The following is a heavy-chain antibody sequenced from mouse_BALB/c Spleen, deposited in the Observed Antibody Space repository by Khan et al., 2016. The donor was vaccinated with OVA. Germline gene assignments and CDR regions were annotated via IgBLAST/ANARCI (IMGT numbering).Heavy chain of an antibody. Sequence: QVQLKQSGAELVRPGTSVKLSCKTSGYIFTSYWIHWVKQRPGQGLEWIARVYPGNDNTYYTENFKDQATLTANKSSTTVYLQLSRLKSEDSAVFFSAREEALYYVDYWGQGTTLTVSS. CDR3: AREEALYYVDY. CDR2: VYPGNDNT. CDR1: GYIFTSYW. V-gene: IGHV1-76*01. D-gene: IGHD3-2*02. J-gene: IGHJ2*01.